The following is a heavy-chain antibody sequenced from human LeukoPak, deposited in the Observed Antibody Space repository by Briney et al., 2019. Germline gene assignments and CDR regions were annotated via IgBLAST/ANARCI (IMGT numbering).Heavy chain of an antibody. D-gene: IGHD2-2*01. CDR2: ISAYNGNT. CDR3: ARDSDCSSTSCYYPPDY. CDR1: GYTFTSYG. V-gene: IGHV1-18*01. Sequence: ASVKVSCKASGYTFTSYGISWVRQAPGQGLEWMGWISAYNGNTNYAQKLQGRVTMTTDTSTSTAYVELRSLRSDDTAVYYCARDSDCSSTSCYYPPDYWGQGTLVTVSS. J-gene: IGHJ4*02.